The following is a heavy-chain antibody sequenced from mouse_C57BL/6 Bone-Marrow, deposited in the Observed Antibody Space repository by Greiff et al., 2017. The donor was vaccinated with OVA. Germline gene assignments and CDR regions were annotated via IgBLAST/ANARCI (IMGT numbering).Heavy chain of an antibody. Sequence: QVQLQQPGAELVKPGASVKLSCKASGFTFTSYWMHWVKQRPGQGLEWIGRIHPSDSDTNYNQKFKGKATLTVDKSSSTAYMQHSSLTSEDSAVYYCAIENDGYYAVDYWGRGTAVTVSS. CDR2: IHPSDSDT. D-gene: IGHD2-3*01. CDR3: AIENDGYYAVDY. V-gene: IGHV1-74*01. CDR1: GFTFTSYW. J-gene: IGHJ4*01.